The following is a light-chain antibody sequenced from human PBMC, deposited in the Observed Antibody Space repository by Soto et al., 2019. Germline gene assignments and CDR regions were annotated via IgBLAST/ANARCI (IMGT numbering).Light chain of an antibody. J-gene: IGLJ2*01. Sequence: QSALTQPASMSGSPGQSITISCTGTSSEVGGYNYVSWYQRHPGKAPKLMIYDVSNRPSGVSNRFSGSKSGNTASLTISGLQAEDEADYYCSSYTSRSTVVFGGGTKVTVL. CDR1: SSEVGGYNY. CDR3: SSYTSRSTVV. CDR2: DVS. V-gene: IGLV2-14*01.